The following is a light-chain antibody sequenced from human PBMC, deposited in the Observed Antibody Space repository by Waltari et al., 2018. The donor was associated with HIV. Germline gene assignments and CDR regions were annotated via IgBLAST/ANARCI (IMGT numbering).Light chain of an antibody. V-gene: IGKV1-39*01. CDR1: QSISSY. CDR3: QQTYSTPKT. CDR2: GAS. Sequence: DIQMTQSPSSLSASVGDRVTITCRARQSISSYLNWYQQKPGKAPNLQIAGASGLQSGVPSRFSGSGSGTDFTLTISSLQPEDFATYYCQQTYSTPKTFGQGTRVEIK. J-gene: IGKJ1*01.